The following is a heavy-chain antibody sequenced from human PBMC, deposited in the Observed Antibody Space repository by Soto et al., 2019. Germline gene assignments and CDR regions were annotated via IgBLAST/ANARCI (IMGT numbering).Heavy chain of an antibody. D-gene: IGHD6-19*01. CDR2: INVGNGNT. CDR1: GYTYIGYS. CDR3: AREKWGSGSRWLDP. J-gene: IGHJ5*02. V-gene: IGHV1-3*01. Sequence: ASVKVSCKASGYTYIGYSMHWVRQAPGQRLEWMGWINVGNGNTKYSQNFQGRVTINQDTSASTAYMELSSLTSEDTAVYYCAREKWGSGSRWLDPWGQGTQVTVSS.